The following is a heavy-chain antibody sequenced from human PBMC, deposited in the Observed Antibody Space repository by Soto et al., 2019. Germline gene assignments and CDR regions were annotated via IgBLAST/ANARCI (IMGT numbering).Heavy chain of an antibody. CDR2: IYPGDSDT. Sequence: GESLKISCKGSGYSFTSYWIGWVRQMPGKGLEWMGIIYPGDSDTRYSPSFQGQVTISADKSISTAYLQWSSLKASDTAMYYCARLKGYCSGGSCYDYYYYYMDVWGKGTTVTVSS. CDR3: ARLKGYCSGGSCYDYYYYYMDV. CDR1: GYSFTSYW. J-gene: IGHJ6*03. D-gene: IGHD2-15*01. V-gene: IGHV5-51*01.